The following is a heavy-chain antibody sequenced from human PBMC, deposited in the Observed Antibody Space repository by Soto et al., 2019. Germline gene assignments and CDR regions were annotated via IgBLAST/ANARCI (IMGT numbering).Heavy chain of an antibody. CDR2: IYYSGST. CDR3: ARHGATPNSPVDY. J-gene: IGHJ4*02. CDR1: GGSISSSSYY. Sequence: SETLSLTCTVSGGSISSSSYYWGWIRQPPGKGLEWIGSIYYSGSTYYNPSLKSRVTISVDTSKNQFSLKLSSVPAADTAVYYCARHGATPNSPVDYWGQGTLVTVSS. D-gene: IGHD3-16*01. V-gene: IGHV4-39*01.